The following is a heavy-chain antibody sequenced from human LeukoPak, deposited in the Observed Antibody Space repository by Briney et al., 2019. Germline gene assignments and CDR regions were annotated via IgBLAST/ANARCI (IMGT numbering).Heavy chain of an antibody. D-gene: IGHD3-3*01. J-gene: IGHJ4*02. CDR1: GFTFSSYA. V-gene: IGHV3-30-3*01. CDR2: ISYDGSNK. CDR3: PRYAEWDYDFWSGNSNTPAGFDY. Sequence: GGSLSLFCAASGFTFSSYAMHWVRQAPGKGLEWVAVISYDGSNKYYADSVKGRFTISRDNSKNTLYLQMNSLRAEDTAVYCCPRYAEWDYDFWSGNSNTPAGFDYSGQGTPVSASS.